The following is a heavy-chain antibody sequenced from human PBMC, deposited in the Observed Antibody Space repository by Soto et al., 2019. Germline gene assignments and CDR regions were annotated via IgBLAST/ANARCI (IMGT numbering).Heavy chain of an antibody. V-gene: IGHV4-59*01. J-gene: IGHJ4*02. Sequence: TSETLSLTCSVSGGSIYNYYWSWIRQSPGKGLEWIGYVHYTGSTTYNPSFKGRVTISVDTFENHFSLRLDPVSAADTAVYYCARADYYDSSGYFEDSWGRGTLVTVSS. CDR1: GGSIYNYY. D-gene: IGHD3-22*01. CDR2: VHYTGST. CDR3: ARADYYDSSGYFEDS.